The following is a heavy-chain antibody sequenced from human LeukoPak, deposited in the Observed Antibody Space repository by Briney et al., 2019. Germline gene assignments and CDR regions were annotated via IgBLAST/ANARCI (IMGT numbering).Heavy chain of an antibody. J-gene: IGHJ4*02. CDR1: KFTFSNYW. V-gene: IGHV3-7*03. CDR3: ARTVAGYFDY. Sequence: GGSLRLSCAGSKFTFSNYWMTWVRQTPGKGLERLANINIDGSHTYYIDSVKGRFTISRDNSQNTLYLQMNSLRAEDTAVYYCARTVAGYFDYWGQGTLVTVSS. D-gene: IGHD6-19*01. CDR2: INIDGSHT.